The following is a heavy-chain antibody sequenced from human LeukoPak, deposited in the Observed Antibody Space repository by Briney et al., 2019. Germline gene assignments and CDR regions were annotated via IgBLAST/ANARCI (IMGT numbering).Heavy chain of an antibody. CDR2: IYYSGST. J-gene: IGHJ5*02. V-gene: IGHV4-59*08. CDR1: GGSISSYY. Sequence: KTSETLSLTCTVSGGSISSYYWSWIRQPPGKGLEWIGYIYYSGSTSYNPSLKSRVTISVDTSKNQFSLKLSSVTAADTAVYYCARAGPRWFDPWGQGTLVTVSS. CDR3: ARAGPRWFDP.